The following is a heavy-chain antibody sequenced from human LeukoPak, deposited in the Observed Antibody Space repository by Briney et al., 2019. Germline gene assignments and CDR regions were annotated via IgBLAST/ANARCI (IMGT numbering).Heavy chain of an antibody. J-gene: IGHJ4*02. V-gene: IGHV3-66*02. Sequence: GGSLRLSCAASGFTVSNNYMSWVRQAPGKGLEWVSVIYSGGNTYYADSVKGRFTISRDNSKNTLCLQMNSLRGEDTAVYYCARDETGTLDYWGQGTLVTVSS. CDR3: ARDETGTLDY. CDR2: IYSGGNT. CDR1: GFTVSNNY. D-gene: IGHD1-1*01.